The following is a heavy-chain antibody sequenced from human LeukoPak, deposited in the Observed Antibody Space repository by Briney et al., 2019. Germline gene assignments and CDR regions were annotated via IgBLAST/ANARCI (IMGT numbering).Heavy chain of an antibody. J-gene: IGHJ3*02. Sequence: GASVKVSCKASGYTFTSYDINWVRQAPGQGLEWMGWMNPNSGNTGYAQKFQGRVTTTRNTSVSTAYMELSSLRSEDTAVYYCARSRGHDAFDIWGQGTMVTVSS. CDR1: GYTFTSYD. D-gene: IGHD3-10*01. CDR2: MNPNSGNT. CDR3: ARSRGHDAFDI. V-gene: IGHV1-8*01.